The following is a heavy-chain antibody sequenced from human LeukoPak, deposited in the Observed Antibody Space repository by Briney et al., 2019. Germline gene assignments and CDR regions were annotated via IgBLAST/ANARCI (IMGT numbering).Heavy chain of an antibody. CDR3: ATDQGGTLVRLRDPFAI. D-gene: IGHD1-26*01. CDR2: FDPEDGEI. V-gene: IGHV1-24*01. J-gene: IGHJ3*02. CDR1: GSSLSELS. Sequence: GASVKVSCKVSGSSLSELSIHWVRQAPGKGLAWMGGFDPEDGEIIYAQEFQGRVTMIEDTSTDTAYMELSSLRSEDTAVYYCATDQGGTLVRLRDPFAIWGQGTMVSVSS.